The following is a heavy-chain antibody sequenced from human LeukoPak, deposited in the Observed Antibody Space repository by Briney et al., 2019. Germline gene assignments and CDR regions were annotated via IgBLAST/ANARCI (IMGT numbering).Heavy chain of an antibody. CDR3: ARVLSGYYILDY. D-gene: IGHD3-22*01. CDR2: ISYDGSNK. V-gene: IGHV3-30-3*01. CDR1: GFTFSSNA. J-gene: IGHJ4*02. Sequence: GGSLRLSCAASGFTFSSNAMHWVRQAPGKGLEWVAVISYDGSNKYYADSVKGRFTISRDDSKNMLYLQMNSLRAEDTAVYYCARVLSGYYILDYWGQGTLVTVSS.